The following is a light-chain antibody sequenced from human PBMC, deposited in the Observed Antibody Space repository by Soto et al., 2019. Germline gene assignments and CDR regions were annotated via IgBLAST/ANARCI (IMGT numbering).Light chain of an antibody. CDR1: QSISSY. Sequence: DIQMTQSPSSLSASVGDRVTITCRASQSISSYLNWYQQKPGKSPKLLIYAASSLQSGVPSRFSGSGSGTEFTLTISSLQPADFATYNCQQSYSTPYTFGQGTKLEIK. CDR2: AAS. J-gene: IGKJ2*01. V-gene: IGKV1-39*01. CDR3: QQSYSTPYT.